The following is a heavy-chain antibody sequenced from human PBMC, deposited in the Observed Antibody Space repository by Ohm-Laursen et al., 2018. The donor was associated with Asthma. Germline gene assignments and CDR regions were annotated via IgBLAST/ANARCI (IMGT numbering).Heavy chain of an antibody. J-gene: IGHJ3*02. CDR1: GGTFSSYA. Sequence: VSSVKLSCKASGGTFSSYAISWVRQAPGQGIEWMGGIIPIFGTANYAQKFQGRVTITADESTSTAYMELSSLRSEDTAVYYCAVSSRNYYHSLDIWGQGTMVTVSS. V-gene: IGHV1-69*01. CDR2: IIPIFGTA. D-gene: IGHD1-26*01. CDR3: AVSSRNYYHSLDI.